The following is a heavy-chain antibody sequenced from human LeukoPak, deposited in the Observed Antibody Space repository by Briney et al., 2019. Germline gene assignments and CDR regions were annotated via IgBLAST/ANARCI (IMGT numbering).Heavy chain of an antibody. D-gene: IGHD3-9*01. J-gene: IGHJ6*02. CDR3: ARERADYDILTGDYYYYYGMDV. CDR1: GGSISSGGYS. Sequence: SETLSLTCAVSGGSISSGGYSWSWIRQPPGKGLEWIGYIYHSGSTYYNPSLKSRVTISVDRSKNQFSLKLSSVTAADTAVYYCARERADYDILTGDYYYYYGMDVWGQGTTVTVSS. V-gene: IGHV4-30-2*01. CDR2: IYHSGST.